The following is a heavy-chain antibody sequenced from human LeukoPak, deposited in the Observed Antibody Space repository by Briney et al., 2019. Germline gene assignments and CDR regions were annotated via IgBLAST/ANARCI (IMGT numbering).Heavy chain of an antibody. V-gene: IGHV4-34*01. CDR3: AREGEYGDSASHFDY. CDR1: GGSFSGYY. Sequence: SETLSLICAVYGGSFSGYYWSWIRQPPGKGLEWIGEVDHSGSTNSNPSLKSRVTISVDTSKNQFSLKLSSVTAADTAVYYCAREGEYGDSASHFDYWGQGTLVTVSS. D-gene: IGHD4-17*01. J-gene: IGHJ4*02. CDR2: VDHSGST.